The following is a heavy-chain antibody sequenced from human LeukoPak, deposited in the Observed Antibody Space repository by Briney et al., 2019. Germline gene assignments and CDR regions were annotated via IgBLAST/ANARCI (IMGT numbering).Heavy chain of an antibody. Sequence: SVKVSRKASGFTFTSSAMQWVRQARGQRLEWIGWIVVGSGNTNYAQKFQERVTITRDMSTSTAYMELSSLRSEDTAVYYCAAEDYYDSSGYYYWGQGTLVTVSS. D-gene: IGHD3-22*01. CDR3: AAEDYYDSSGYYY. J-gene: IGHJ4*02. CDR2: IVVGSGNT. V-gene: IGHV1-58*02. CDR1: GFTFTSSA.